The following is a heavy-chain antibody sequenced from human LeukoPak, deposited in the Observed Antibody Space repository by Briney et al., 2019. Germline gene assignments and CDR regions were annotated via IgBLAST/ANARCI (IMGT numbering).Heavy chain of an antibody. CDR2: ISWNSGSI. CDR3: AKAPRSYGVEYYFDY. CDR1: GFTLDDYA. Sequence: GRSLRLSCAASGFTLDDYAMHWVRQAPGKGLEWVSGISWNSGSIGYADSVKGRFTISRDNAKNSLYLQMNSLRAEDTALYYCAKAPRSYGVEYYFDYWGQGTLVTVSS. J-gene: IGHJ4*02. D-gene: IGHD3-10*01. V-gene: IGHV3-9*01.